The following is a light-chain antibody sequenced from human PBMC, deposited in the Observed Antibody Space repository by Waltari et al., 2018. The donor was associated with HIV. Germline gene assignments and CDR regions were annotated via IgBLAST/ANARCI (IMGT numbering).Light chain of an antibody. Sequence: IGDLLAWYQQKPGKAPKLLIYRASSLESGVPSSFSGSGSGTQFTLTISSLQPDDFATYYCQHYNTFRWTFGQGTKVEIK. CDR2: RAS. CDR1: IGDL. V-gene: IGKV1-5*03. CDR3: QHYNTFRWT. J-gene: IGKJ1*01.